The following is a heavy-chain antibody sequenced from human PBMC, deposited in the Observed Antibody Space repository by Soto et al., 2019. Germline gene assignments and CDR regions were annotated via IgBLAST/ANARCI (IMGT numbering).Heavy chain of an antibody. Sequence: XGSLRLSCAASGFTFSSYAMSWVRQAPGKGLEWVSAISGSGGSTYYADSVKGRFTISRDNSKNTLYLQMNSLRAEDTAVYYCAKDGSGYSYGYDDSWGQGTLVTVSS. J-gene: IGHJ5*01. D-gene: IGHD5-18*01. CDR3: AKDGSGYSYGYDDS. CDR1: GFTFSSYA. CDR2: ISGSGGST. V-gene: IGHV3-23*01.